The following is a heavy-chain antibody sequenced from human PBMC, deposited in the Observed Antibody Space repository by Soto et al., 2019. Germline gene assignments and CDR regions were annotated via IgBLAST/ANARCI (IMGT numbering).Heavy chain of an antibody. D-gene: IGHD5-12*01. V-gene: IGHV3-48*02. Sequence: PGGSLRLSCAASGFTFSSYSMNWVRQAPGKWLEWVSYISSSSSTIYYADSVKGRFTISRDNAKNSLYLQMNSLRDEDTAVYYCAGRDGYNSPWYFDYWGQGXLVTV. CDR1: GFTFSSYS. J-gene: IGHJ4*02. CDR2: ISSSSSTI. CDR3: AGRDGYNSPWYFDY.